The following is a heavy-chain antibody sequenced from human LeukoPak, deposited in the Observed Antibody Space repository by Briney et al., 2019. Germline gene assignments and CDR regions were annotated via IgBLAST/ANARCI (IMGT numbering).Heavy chain of an antibody. D-gene: IGHD3-22*01. J-gene: IGHJ4*02. CDR2: ISSTCGTI. Sequence: GGSLRLSCAASGFTFSSFWMSWVRQAPGKGLEWVSYISSTCGTIYYADSVKGRFTISRDNAKNSLYLQMNSLRAEDTAVYYCARDLYDSSRYYGFDYWGQGTLVTVSS. CDR1: GFTFSSFW. V-gene: IGHV3-48*04. CDR3: ARDLYDSSRYYGFDY.